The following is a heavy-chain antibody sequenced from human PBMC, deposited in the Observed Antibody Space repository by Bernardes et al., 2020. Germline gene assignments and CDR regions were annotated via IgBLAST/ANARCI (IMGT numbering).Heavy chain of an antibody. CDR1: GGSISSSSYY. J-gene: IGHJ4*02. Sequence: SETLSLTCTVSGGSISSSSYYWGWIRQPPGKGLEWIGSIYYSGSTYYNPSLKSRVTISVDTSKNQFSLKLSSVTAADTAVYYCAISDGGAAAGPGIRYWGQGTLVTVSS. D-gene: IGHD6-13*01. V-gene: IGHV4-39*01. CDR3: AISDGGAAAGPGIRY. CDR2: IYYSGST.